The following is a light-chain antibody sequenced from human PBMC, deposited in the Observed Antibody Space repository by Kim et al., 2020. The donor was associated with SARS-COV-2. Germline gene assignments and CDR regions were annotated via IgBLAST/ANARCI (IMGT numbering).Light chain of an antibody. CDR2: KVS. CDR3: MKGTPWPLT. CDR1: QSLVHSDGNAY. V-gene: IGKV2-30*02. Sequence: PAAISCRSSQSLVHSDGNAYLNWFQQRPGQSPRRLICKVSKRDSGVPDRFSGSGSGTDFTLEITRVEAEDVGIYYCMKGTPWPLTFGGGTKVDIK. J-gene: IGKJ4*01.